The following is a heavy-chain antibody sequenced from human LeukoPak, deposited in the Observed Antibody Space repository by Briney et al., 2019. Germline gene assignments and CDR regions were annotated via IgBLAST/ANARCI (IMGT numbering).Heavy chain of an antibody. CDR2: FDPEDGET. CDR3: ARVKVHCSSTSCYQGWFDP. Sequence: ASVKVSCKVSGYTLTELSMHWVRQAPGKGLEWMGGFDPEDGETIYAQKFQGRVTMTEDTSTDTAYTELSSLRSEDTAVYYCARVKVHCSSTSCYQGWFDPWGQGTLVTVSS. J-gene: IGHJ5*02. D-gene: IGHD2-2*01. V-gene: IGHV1-24*01. CDR1: GYTLTELS.